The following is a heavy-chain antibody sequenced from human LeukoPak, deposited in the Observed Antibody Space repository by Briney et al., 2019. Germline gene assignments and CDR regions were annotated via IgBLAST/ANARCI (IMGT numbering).Heavy chain of an antibody. V-gene: IGHV1-8*01. D-gene: IGHD6-19*01. CDR2: MNPNSGNT. CDR1: GYTFTSYD. J-gene: IGHJ4*02. Sequence: ASVKVSCKASGYTFTSYDINWVRQATGQGLEWMGWMNPNSGNTGYAQKFQGSVAMTRNTSISTAYMELSSLRSEDTAVYYCARRSQAGGTGIGYWGQGTLVTVSS. CDR3: ARRSQAGGTGIGY.